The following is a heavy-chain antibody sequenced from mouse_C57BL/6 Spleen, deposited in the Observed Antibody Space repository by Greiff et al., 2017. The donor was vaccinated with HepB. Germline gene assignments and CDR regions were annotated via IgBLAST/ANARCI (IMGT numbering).Heavy chain of an antibody. V-gene: IGHV5-12*01. CDR2: ISNGGGST. D-gene: IGHD3-2*02. CDR3: ARGDSSGPFAY. J-gene: IGHJ3*01. Sequence: EVMLVESGGGLVQPGGSLKLSCAASGFTFSDYYMYWVRQTPEKRLEWVAYISNGGGSTYYPDTVKGRFTISRDNAKNTLYLQMSRLKSEDTAMYYCARGDSSGPFAYWGQGTLVTVSA. CDR1: GFTFSDYY.